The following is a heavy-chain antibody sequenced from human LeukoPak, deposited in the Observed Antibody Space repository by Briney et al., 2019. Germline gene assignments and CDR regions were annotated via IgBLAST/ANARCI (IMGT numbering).Heavy chain of an antibody. CDR1: GGTFSSYA. Sequence: ASVKVSCKASGGTFSSYAISWVRQAPGQGLEWMGGIIPIFGTANYAQKFQGRVTITTDESTSTAYMELSSLRSEDTAVYYCARATYSSSSVGSWYPSEVEYFQHWGQGTLVTVSS. J-gene: IGHJ1*01. CDR2: IIPIFGTA. D-gene: IGHD6-6*01. V-gene: IGHV1-69*05. CDR3: ARATYSSSSVGSWYPSEVEYFQH.